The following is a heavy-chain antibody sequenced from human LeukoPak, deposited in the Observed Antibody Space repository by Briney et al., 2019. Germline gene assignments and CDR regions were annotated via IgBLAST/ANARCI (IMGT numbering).Heavy chain of an antibody. CDR3: ARYPLGIYYMDV. Sequence: ASVKVSCKASGGTFSSYAISWVRQAPGQGLEWMGGIIPIFGTANFAQKFQGRVTITTDESTSTAYMELSSLTSEDTAVYYCARYPLGIYYMDVWGKGTTVTVSS. CDR2: IIPIFGTA. V-gene: IGHV1-69*05. J-gene: IGHJ6*03. D-gene: IGHD1-14*01. CDR1: GGTFSSYA.